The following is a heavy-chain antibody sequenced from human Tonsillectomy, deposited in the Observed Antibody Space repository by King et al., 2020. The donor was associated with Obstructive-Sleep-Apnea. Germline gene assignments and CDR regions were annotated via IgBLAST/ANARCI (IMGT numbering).Heavy chain of an antibody. Sequence: LQLQESGPGLVKPSETLSLSCTVSGGSISSSNYYWGWIRQPPGKGREWIGNIYYSGRTYYNPSHKSRVTISVDTSKNPFSLKVSSVTAADTAVSYCARDPYSSGWYWYFDLWGRGTLFTVSS. CDR2: IYYSGRT. D-gene: IGHD6-19*01. CDR1: GGSISSSNYY. J-gene: IGHJ2*01. CDR3: ARDPYSSGWYWYFDL. V-gene: IGHV4-39*07.